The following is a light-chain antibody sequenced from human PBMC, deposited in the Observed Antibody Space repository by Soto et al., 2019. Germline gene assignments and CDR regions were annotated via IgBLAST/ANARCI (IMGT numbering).Light chain of an antibody. CDR2: SAS. Sequence: DIQLTQSPAFLSASVGDKVTITCRASQGISTFLAWYQQKPGKAPNLLIYSASTLQSGVPSRFSGSGSGTEVTLTISSLQPEDCATYFCQQIDSYPVTFGGGTKVEMK. CDR1: QGISTF. CDR3: QQIDSYPVT. V-gene: IGKV1-9*01. J-gene: IGKJ4*01.